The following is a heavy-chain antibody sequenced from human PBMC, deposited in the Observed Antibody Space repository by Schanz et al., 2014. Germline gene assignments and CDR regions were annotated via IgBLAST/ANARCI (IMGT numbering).Heavy chain of an antibody. Sequence: QVQLVQSGAEVKKPGASVKVSCKASGYTFTSYGITWVRQAPGQGLEWMGIINPSGGSTSYAQKFQGRVTMTRDTSTSTVYMELSSLRSEDTAVYYCARDGEAAAGCDYWGQGTLVTVSS. J-gene: IGHJ4*02. CDR1: GYTFTSYG. V-gene: IGHV1-46*03. D-gene: IGHD6-13*01. CDR3: ARDGEAAAGCDY. CDR2: INPSGGST.